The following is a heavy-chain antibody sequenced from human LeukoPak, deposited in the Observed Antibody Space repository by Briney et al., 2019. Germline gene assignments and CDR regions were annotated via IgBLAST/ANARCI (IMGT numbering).Heavy chain of an antibody. Sequence: GASVKVSCKASGYTFTDYYMHWVRQAPGQGLEWMGWINTNTGNPTYAQGFTGRFVFSLDSSVTTAYLQISSLKAEDTAVYYCARGSLGRPNIIFAWGQGTLVTVSS. CDR3: ARGSLGRPNIIFA. V-gene: IGHV7-4-1*02. D-gene: IGHD1-26*01. CDR1: GYTFTDYY. CDR2: INTNTGNP. J-gene: IGHJ5*02.